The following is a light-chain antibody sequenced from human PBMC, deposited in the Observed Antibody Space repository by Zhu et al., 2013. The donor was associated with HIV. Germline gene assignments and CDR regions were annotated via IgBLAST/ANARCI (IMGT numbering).Light chain of an antibody. CDR2: GAS. CDR3: QQFHRYPWT. J-gene: IGKJ1*01. V-gene: IGKV1-5*01. Sequence: DIQMTQSPSTLSASTGDTVTITCRASQDVSSWLAWYQQKPGRAPNLLIYGASSLMSGVPSRFSGSGSATEFTLTVSSLQADDFATYYCQQFHRYPWTFGQGTKVEI. CDR1: QDVSSW.